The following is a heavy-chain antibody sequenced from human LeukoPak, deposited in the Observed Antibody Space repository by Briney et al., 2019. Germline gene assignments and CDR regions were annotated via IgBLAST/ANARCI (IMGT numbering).Heavy chain of an antibody. D-gene: IGHD3-16*01. Sequence: PGGSLRLSCAASGFTFSSYSMNWVRQAPGKGLEWVSYISSSSSTIYYPDSVKGRFTISRDNANNSLYLQINSLRDEDTAVYYCASSPWGTRDYWGQGTLVTVSS. V-gene: IGHV3-48*02. CDR1: GFTFSSYS. J-gene: IGHJ4*02. CDR3: ASSPWGTRDY. CDR2: ISSSSSTI.